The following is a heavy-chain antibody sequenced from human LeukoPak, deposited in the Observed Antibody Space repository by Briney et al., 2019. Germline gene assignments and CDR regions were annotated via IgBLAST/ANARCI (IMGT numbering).Heavy chain of an antibody. V-gene: IGHV3-33*01. CDR3: ARGHQRFGKLLGDY. J-gene: IGHJ4*02. Sequence: GGSLRLSCAASGFTFSDYGMHWVRQAPGKGLEWVANIWYDGSIKNYADSVKGRFTISRDNSKNMLYLQMNSLRGDDTALYHCARGHQRFGKLLGDYWGQGTLVTVSS. CDR2: IWYDGSIK. CDR1: GFTFSDYG. D-gene: IGHD3-10*01.